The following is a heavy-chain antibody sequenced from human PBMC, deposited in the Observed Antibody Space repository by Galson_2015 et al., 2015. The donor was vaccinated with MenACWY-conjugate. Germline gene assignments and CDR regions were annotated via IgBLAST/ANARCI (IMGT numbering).Heavy chain of an antibody. Sequence: SLRLSCAASGFSFSDYGIHWVRQAPGKGLEWVAYIHYDGSSEDYMDSVKGRFTISRDNSKNTVFLQMNSLRAEDTAVYYCVKDRYSHFDYWGQGTLVTLSS. V-gene: IGHV3-30*02. CDR3: VKDRYSHFDY. CDR1: GFSFSDYG. CDR2: IHYDGSSE. J-gene: IGHJ4*02. D-gene: IGHD2-15*01.